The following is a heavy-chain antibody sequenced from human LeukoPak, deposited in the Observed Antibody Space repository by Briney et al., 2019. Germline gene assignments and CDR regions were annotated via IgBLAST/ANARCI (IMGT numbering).Heavy chain of an antibody. Sequence: ASVTVSCKASGYTFTSYDINWVRQATGQGVEWMGWMSPNSGNTGYAQKFQGRVTMTRNTSISTAYMELSSLRSEDTAVYYCARTAQQLPFDYWGQGTLVTVSS. V-gene: IGHV1-8*02. CDR1: GYTFTSYD. CDR3: ARTAQQLPFDY. D-gene: IGHD6-13*01. CDR2: MSPNSGNT. J-gene: IGHJ4*02.